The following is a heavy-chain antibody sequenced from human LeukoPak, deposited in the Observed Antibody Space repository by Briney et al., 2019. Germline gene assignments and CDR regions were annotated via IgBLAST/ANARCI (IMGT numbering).Heavy chain of an antibody. V-gene: IGHV3-30*03. CDR3: ARYRDGYNYFDY. Sequence: GGSLRLSCAASGFIFSTYGMHWVRQAPGKGLEWVAVISYDGSNKYYADSVKGRFTISRDNSKNTLYLQMNSLRAEDTAVYYCARYRDGYNYFDYWGQGTLVTVSS. CDR2: ISYDGSNK. D-gene: IGHD5-24*01. CDR1: GFIFSTYG. J-gene: IGHJ4*02.